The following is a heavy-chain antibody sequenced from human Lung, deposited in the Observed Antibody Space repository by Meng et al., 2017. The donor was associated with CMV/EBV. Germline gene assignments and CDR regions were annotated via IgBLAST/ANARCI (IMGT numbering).Heavy chain of an antibody. CDR2: MNPNSGNK. CDR3: ARRRGGSSWGDFDH. Sequence: ASVXVSXKASGYTITSYDINRVRQATGQGLLGMGWMNPNSGNKGYAQNFQGRVTMTRNYSISTVYMELSGLRSEDTAGYYCARRRGGSSWGDFDHWGQGTLVTVSS. D-gene: IGHD6-6*01. CDR1: GYTITSYD. J-gene: IGHJ4*02. V-gene: IGHV1-8*01.